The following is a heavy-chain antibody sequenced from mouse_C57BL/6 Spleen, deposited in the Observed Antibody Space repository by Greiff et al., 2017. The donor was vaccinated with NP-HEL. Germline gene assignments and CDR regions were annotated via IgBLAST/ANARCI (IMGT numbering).Heavy chain of an antibody. J-gene: IGHJ4*01. D-gene: IGHD2-3*01. CDR2: ISSGGDYI. Sequence: EVQLVESGEGLVKPGGSLKLSCAASGFTFSSYAMSWVRQTPEKRLEWVAYISSGGDYIYYADTVKGRFTISRDNARNTLYLQMSSLKSEDTAMYYCTSDGPDYYAMDYWGQGTSVTVSS. CDR3: TSDGPDYYAMDY. CDR1: GFTFSSYA. V-gene: IGHV5-9-1*02.